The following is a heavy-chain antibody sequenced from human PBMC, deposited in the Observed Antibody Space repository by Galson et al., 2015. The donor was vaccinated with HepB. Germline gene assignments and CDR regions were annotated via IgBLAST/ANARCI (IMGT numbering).Heavy chain of an antibody. Sequence: SLRLSCAASGFTFSSYSMNWVRQAPGKGLEWVSSISSSSSYIYYADSVKGRFTISRDNAKNSLYLQMNSLRAEDTAVYYCARVVGSSGYQSWFDPWGQGTLVTVSS. V-gene: IGHV3-21*01. CDR3: ARVVGSSGYQSWFDP. CDR1: GFTFSSYS. D-gene: IGHD3-22*01. CDR2: ISSSSSYI. J-gene: IGHJ5*02.